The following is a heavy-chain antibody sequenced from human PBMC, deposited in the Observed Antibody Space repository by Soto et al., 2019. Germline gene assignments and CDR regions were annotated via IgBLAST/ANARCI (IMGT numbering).Heavy chain of an antibody. D-gene: IGHD6-13*01. CDR2: IYYSRST. J-gene: IGHJ5*02. Sequence: SETLSLTCTVSGGSISSYYWSWIRQTPGKGLEWIGYIYYSRSTNYNPSLKSRVTISVDTSKNQFSLKLSSVTAADTAVYYCARELTIPGIAAAGTSPNWFDPWGQGTLVTVS. V-gene: IGHV4-59*01. CDR1: GGSISSYY. CDR3: ARELTIPGIAAAGTSPNWFDP.